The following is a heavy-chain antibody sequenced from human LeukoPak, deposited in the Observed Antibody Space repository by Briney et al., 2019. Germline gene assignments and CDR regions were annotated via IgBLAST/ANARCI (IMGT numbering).Heavy chain of an antibody. CDR3: AKDMGYRSGHMDC. D-gene: IGHD6-19*01. J-gene: IGHJ4*02. CDR2: ISGDGGSK. Sequence: GGSPTLSCTASGFTFDDYDMHWVRQAPGKGLEWVSYISGDGGSKYYADSVKGRFTISRDNSKISLYLQMNSLRTEDTALYYCAKDMGYRSGHMDCWGQGTLVTVSS. CDR1: GFTFDDYD. V-gene: IGHV3-43*02.